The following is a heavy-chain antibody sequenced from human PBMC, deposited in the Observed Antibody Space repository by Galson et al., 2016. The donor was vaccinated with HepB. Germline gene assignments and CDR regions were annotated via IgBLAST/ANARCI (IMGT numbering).Heavy chain of an antibody. CDR2: ISSSSDII. Sequence: SLRLSCAASGFTFNTYGMNWVRQAPGKGLEWISFISSSSDIIHYADSVKGRFTIPRDNAKNALYLQMNSLRDEDTAVYFCARVSHALVVTVFDPWGQGTLSPSPQ. CDR3: ARVSHALVVTVFDP. J-gene: IGHJ5*02. V-gene: IGHV3-48*02. CDR1: GFTFNTYG. D-gene: IGHD2-21*02.